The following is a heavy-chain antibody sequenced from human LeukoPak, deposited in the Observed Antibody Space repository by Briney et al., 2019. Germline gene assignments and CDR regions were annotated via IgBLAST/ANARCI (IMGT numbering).Heavy chain of an antibody. V-gene: IGHV4-34*01. CDR1: GGSISSYY. J-gene: IGHJ4*02. CDR3: ARGNSGSYPLGSRSDY. Sequence: SETLSLTCTVSGGSISSYYWSWIRQPPGKGLEWIGEINHSGSTNYNPSLKSRVTISVDTSKNQFSLKLSSVTAADTAVYYCARGNSGSYPLGSRSDYWGQGTLVTVSS. D-gene: IGHD1-26*01. CDR2: INHSGST.